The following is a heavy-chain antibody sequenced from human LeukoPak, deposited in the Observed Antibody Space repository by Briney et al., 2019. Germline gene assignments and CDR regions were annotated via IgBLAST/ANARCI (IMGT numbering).Heavy chain of an antibody. J-gene: IGHJ4*02. CDR1: GYSISSGYY. D-gene: IGHD2-15*01. CDR3: ARDLPNRRYSSFDY. CDR2: IYHSGST. V-gene: IGHV4-38-2*02. Sequence: SETLSLTCTVSGYSISSGYYWGWIRQPPGKGLEWIGSIYHSGSTYYNPSLKSRVTISVDTSKNQFSLKLSSVTAADTAVYYCARDLPNRRYSSFDYWGQGTLVTVSS.